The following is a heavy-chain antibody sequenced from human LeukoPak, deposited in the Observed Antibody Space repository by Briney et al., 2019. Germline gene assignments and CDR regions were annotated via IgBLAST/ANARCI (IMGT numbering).Heavy chain of an antibody. CDR3: ARELRFLEWEKSREPDY. D-gene: IGHD3-3*01. CDR2: IRYDGSNK. V-gene: IGHV3-30*02. Sequence: PGGSLRLSCAASGFTFSSYGMHWVRQAPGKGLERVAFIRYDGSNKYYADSVKGRFTISRDNSKNTLYLQMNSLRAEDTAVYYCARELRFLEWEKSREPDYWGQGTLVTVSS. J-gene: IGHJ4*02. CDR1: GFTFSSYG.